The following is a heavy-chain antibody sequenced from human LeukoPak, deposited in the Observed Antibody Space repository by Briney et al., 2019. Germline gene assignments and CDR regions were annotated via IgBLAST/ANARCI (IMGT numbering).Heavy chain of an antibody. D-gene: IGHD2-15*01. CDR3: ARGEYCSGGSCYIDY. Sequence: GASVKVSCKASGYTFTSYDINWVRQATGQGLEWMGWINPNSGDTNYAQKFQGRVTMTRDTSISTAYMELSRLRSDDTAVYYCARGEYCSGGSCYIDYWGQGTLVTVSS. CDR1: GYTFTSYD. CDR2: INPNSGDT. J-gene: IGHJ4*02. V-gene: IGHV1-2*02.